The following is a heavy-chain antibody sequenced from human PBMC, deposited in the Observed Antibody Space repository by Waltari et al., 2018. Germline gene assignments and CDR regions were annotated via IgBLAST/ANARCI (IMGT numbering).Heavy chain of an antibody. D-gene: IGHD3-16*01. CDR2: INAGNGNT. CDR3: ARVEGAAGLDI. J-gene: IGHJ3*02. V-gene: IGHV1-3*01. Sequence: QVQLVQSGAEVKKPGASVQVSCKASGYTFTSYAMPWVRQAPGQRLEWMGWINAGNGNTKYSQKFQGRVTITRDTSASTAYMELSSLRSEDTAVYYCARVEGAAGLDIWGQGTMVTVSS. CDR1: GYTFTSYA.